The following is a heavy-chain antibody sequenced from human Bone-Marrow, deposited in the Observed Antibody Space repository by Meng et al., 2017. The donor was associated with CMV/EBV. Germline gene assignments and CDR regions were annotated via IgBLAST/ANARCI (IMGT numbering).Heavy chain of an antibody. J-gene: IGHJ4*02. CDR1: GFTFSSYD. CDR3: AKSTTSSYYFDD. CDR2: IGTTGDT. D-gene: IGHD2-2*01. V-gene: IGHV3-13*01. Sequence: GESLKISCAASGFTFSSYDFHWVRQATGKGLEWVSAIGTTGDTYYPDSVRGRFSISRENAKSSLYLQMNSLTAGDTAVYYCAKSTTSSYYFDDWGQGTLVTVYS.